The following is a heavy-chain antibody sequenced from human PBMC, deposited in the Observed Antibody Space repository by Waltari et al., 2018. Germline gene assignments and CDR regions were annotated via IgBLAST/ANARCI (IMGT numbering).Heavy chain of an antibody. CDR1: GFTFSSYS. CDR3: ASSGSSGLLGY. CDR2: ISSSSSYI. Sequence: EVQLVESGGGLVKPGGSLRLSCAASGFTFSSYSMNWVRQAPGKGLEWVSSISSSSSYIYYADSVKGRFTISRDNAKNSLYLQMNSLRTEDTALYYCASSGSSGLLGYWGQGTLVTVSS. V-gene: IGHV3-21*04. D-gene: IGHD3-22*01. J-gene: IGHJ4*02.